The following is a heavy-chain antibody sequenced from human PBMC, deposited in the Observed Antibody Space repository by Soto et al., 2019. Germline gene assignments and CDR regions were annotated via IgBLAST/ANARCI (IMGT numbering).Heavy chain of an antibody. CDR1: GYTFTSYG. J-gene: IGHJ6*02. V-gene: IGHV1-18*04. Sequence: AAVKVSCKASGYTFTSYGISWVRQAPGQGLEWMGWISAYNGNTNYAQKLQGRVTMTTDTSTSTAYMELRSLRSDDTAVYYCARDRGLQNYYYYGMDVWGQGSTVTVSS. D-gene: IGHD1-26*01. CDR2: ISAYNGNT. CDR3: ARDRGLQNYYYYGMDV.